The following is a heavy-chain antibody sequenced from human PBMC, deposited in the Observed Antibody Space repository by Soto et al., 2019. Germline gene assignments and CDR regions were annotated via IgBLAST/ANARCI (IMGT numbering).Heavy chain of an antibody. V-gene: IGHV3-30-3*01. CDR3: ARSITGKYYFDY. CDR1: GFTFSSYA. CDR2: ISYDGSNK. D-gene: IGHD1-20*01. J-gene: IGHJ4*02. Sequence: VQLLESGGGLVQPGGSLRLSCAASGFTFSSYAMHWVRQAPGKGLEWVAVISYDGSNKYYADSVKGRFTISRDNSKNTLYLQMNSLRAEDTAVYYCARSITGKYYFDYWGQGTLVTVSS.